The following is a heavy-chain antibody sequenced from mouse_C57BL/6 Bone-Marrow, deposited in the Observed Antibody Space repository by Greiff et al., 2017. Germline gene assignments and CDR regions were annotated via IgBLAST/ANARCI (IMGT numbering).Heavy chain of an antibody. Sequence: EVHLVESGGGLVQPKGSLKLSCAASGFSFNTYAMNWVRQAPGKGLEWVARIRSKSNNYATYYADSVKDRFTISRDDSESMLYLQMNNLKTEDTAMYYCVRHDYEYFDVWGTGTTVTVSS. CDR1: GFSFNTYA. V-gene: IGHV10-1*01. D-gene: IGHD2-4*01. CDR3: VRHDYEYFDV. CDR2: IRSKSNNYAT. J-gene: IGHJ1*03.